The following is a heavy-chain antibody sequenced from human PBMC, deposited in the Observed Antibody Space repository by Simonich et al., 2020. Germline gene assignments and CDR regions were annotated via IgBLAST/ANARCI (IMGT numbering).Heavy chain of an antibody. CDR2: KKQDGSEK. CDR3: ARDREVYGSGSYYNY. CDR1: GFTFSSYW. J-gene: IGHJ4*02. V-gene: IGHV3-7*01. D-gene: IGHD3-10*01. Sequence: EVQLVESGGGLVQPGGSLRLSCAASGFTFSSYWMSWVRQAPGKGLEWVANKKQDGSEKYYGDSVKSRFTISRDNAKNSLYLQMNSLRAEDTAVYYCARDREVYGSGSYYNYWGQGTLVTVSS.